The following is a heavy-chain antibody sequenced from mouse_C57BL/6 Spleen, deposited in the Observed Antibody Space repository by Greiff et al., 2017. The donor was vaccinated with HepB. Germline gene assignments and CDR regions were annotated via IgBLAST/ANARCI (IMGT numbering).Heavy chain of an antibody. CDR1: GYTFTDYY. Sequence: VQLQQSGPVLVKPGASVKMSCKASGYTFTDYYMNWVKQSHGKSLEWIGVINPYNGGTSYNQKFKGKATLTVDKSSSTAYMELNSLTSEDSAVYYCAYSNSFYYAMDYWGQGTSVTVSS. J-gene: IGHJ4*01. CDR3: AYSNSFYYAMDY. V-gene: IGHV1-19*01. CDR2: INPYNGGT. D-gene: IGHD2-5*01.